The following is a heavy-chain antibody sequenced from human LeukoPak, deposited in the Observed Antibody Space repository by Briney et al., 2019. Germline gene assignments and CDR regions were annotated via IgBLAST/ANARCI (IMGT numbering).Heavy chain of an antibody. CDR1: RFTFSSYA. CDR3: ARDLGYSGIAANY. D-gene: IGHD6-25*01. V-gene: IGHV3-33*01. CDR2: IWYDGSNK. Sequence: GRSLRLSCAASRFTFSSYAMHWVRQAPGKGLEWVAVIWYDGSNKYYADSVKGRFTISRDNSKNTLYLQMNSLRAEDTAVYYRARDLGYSGIAANYWGQGTLVTVSS. J-gene: IGHJ4*02.